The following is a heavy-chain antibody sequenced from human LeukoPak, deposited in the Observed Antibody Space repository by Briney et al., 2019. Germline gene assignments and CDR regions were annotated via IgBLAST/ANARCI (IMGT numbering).Heavy chain of an antibody. CDR1: GYSFTSYW. CDR2: IYPGDSDT. Sequence: GKSLKISCKGSGYSFTSYWIGWVRQMPGKGLEWMGIIYPGDSDTRYSPSFQGQVTISADKSISTAYLQWSSLKASDTAMYYCASTLCSGGSCALNAFDIWGQGTMVTVSS. J-gene: IGHJ3*02. CDR3: ASTLCSGGSCALNAFDI. D-gene: IGHD2-15*01. V-gene: IGHV5-51*01.